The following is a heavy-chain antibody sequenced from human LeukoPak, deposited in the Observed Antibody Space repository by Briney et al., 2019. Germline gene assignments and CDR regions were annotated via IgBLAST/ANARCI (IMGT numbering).Heavy chain of an antibody. CDR1: GFTFSTYA. Sequence: GGSLRLSCAASGFTFSTYAMTWVRQAPGKGLEWVSTILGTGAAAYYADSVKGRFTISRDNSKNTLYLQMNSLRAEDTAVYYCARGSVLVITKHDAFDIWGQGTMVTVSS. CDR3: ARGSVLVITKHDAFDI. J-gene: IGHJ3*02. V-gene: IGHV3-23*01. D-gene: IGHD3-22*01. CDR2: ILGTGAAA.